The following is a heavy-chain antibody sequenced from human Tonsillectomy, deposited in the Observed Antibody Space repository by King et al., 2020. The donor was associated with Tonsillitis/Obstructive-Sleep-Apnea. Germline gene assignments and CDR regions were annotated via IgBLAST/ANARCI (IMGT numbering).Heavy chain of an antibody. J-gene: IGHJ6*03. CDR3: VRTAEGSYDFWSGMSDHYYYMDA. D-gene: IGHD3-3*01. V-gene: IGHV4-59*01. Sequence: QLQESGPGLVKPSETLSLTCTVSGDSISRYYWSWIRQPTGKGLKWIGYIHHSGTTNYNPSLKSRVTIAVDTSKNQFSLKVTFVSAADAAVYFCVRTAEGSYDFWSGMSDHYYYMDAWGKGTTVTVS. CDR2: IHHSGTT. CDR1: GDSISRYY.